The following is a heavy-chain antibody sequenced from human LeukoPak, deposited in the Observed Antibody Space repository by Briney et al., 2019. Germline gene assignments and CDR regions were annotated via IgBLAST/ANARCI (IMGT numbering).Heavy chain of an antibody. V-gene: IGHV1-2*02. J-gene: IGHJ4*02. CDR2: INPNSGGT. CDR1: GYTLTGYY. Sequence: ASVKVSCKASGYTLTGYYMHWVRQAPGQGLAWMGWINPNSGGTNYAQKFQGRVTMTRDTSISTAYMELSRLRSDDTAVYYCARVDTPIAAAGADYWGQGTLVTVSS. D-gene: IGHD6-13*01. CDR3: ARVDTPIAAAGADY.